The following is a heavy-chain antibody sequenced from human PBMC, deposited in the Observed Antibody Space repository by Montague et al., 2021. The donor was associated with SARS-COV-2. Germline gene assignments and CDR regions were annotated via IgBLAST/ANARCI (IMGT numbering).Heavy chain of an antibody. J-gene: IGHJ5*02. CDR2: MDDRGST. Sequence: SETLSLTCTVTGASVISDKYYWSWIRQPPGKGLEWIGFMDDRGSTSYKRSLHSRVTITIDTSKNQFSLNLMSVTTADTAVYYCVKGSGYPWGQGTLVTVSS. V-gene: IGHV4-61*01. CDR3: VKGSGYP. D-gene: IGHD3-22*01. CDR1: GASVISDKYY.